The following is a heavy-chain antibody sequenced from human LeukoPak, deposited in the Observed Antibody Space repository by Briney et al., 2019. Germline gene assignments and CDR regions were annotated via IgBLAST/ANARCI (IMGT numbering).Heavy chain of an antibody. CDR3: ARDKDIVVVPAADY. CDR2: ISANNGNT. J-gene: IGHJ4*02. D-gene: IGHD2-2*01. V-gene: IGHV1-18*01. Sequence: ASVKVSCKASGYTFTSYGTSSVRHGPGQGLEWVGWISANNGNTNYTQKLQGRVTMTTVTSTSTAYMELRSLRSDDTAVYYCARDKDIVVVPAADYWGQGTLVTVSS. CDR1: GYTFTSYG.